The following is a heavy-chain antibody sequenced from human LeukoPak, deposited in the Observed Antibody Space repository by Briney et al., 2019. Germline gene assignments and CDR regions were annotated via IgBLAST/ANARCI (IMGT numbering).Heavy chain of an antibody. D-gene: IGHD6-19*01. V-gene: IGHV4-31*03. Sequence: SETLSLTCTVSGASFNSDDQYWNWIRQSPGKGLEWIGSIHPSGMLYNNPSLESRVTMSRDTSKNQFSLNLNSVTAADTAVYYCARNVGWYTHDTWGQGTLVTVSS. CDR2: IHPSGML. J-gene: IGHJ5*02. CDR3: ARNVGWYTHDT. CDR1: GASFNSDDQY.